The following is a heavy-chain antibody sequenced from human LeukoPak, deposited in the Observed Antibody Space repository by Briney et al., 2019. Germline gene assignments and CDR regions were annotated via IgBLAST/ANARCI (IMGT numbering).Heavy chain of an antibody. CDR2: ISSSSSYI. Sequence: GGSLRLSCAASGFTFSSYSMNWVRQAPGKGLEWVSSISSSSSYIYYADSVKGRFTISRDNAKNSLYLQMNSLRAEDTAVYYCARKFRFSSSWDFDYWGQGTLVTVSS. CDR3: ARKFRFSSSWDFDY. J-gene: IGHJ4*02. D-gene: IGHD6-6*01. CDR1: GFTFSSYS. V-gene: IGHV3-21*01.